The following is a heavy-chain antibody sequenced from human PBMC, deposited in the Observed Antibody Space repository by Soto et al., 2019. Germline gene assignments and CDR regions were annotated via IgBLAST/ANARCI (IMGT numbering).Heavy chain of an antibody. CDR2: IYYSGST. CDR1: GGSISSYY. V-gene: IGHV4-59*08. J-gene: IGHJ6*02. D-gene: IGHD1-26*01. Sequence: QVQLQESGPGLVKPSETLSLTCTVSGGSISSYYWSWIRQPPGKGLEWIGYIYYSGSTNYNPSLKRRVTISVYTSKNQFPLKLSSVTAADTAVYYCARQSWELLGSYYYYYGMDVWGQGTTVTVSS. CDR3: ARQSWELLGSYYYYYGMDV.